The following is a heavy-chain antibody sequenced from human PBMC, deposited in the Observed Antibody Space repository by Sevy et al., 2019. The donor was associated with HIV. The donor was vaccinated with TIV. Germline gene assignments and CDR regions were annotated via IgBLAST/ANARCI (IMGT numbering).Heavy chain of an antibody. CDR3: ARAITIFGLTIMLDP. V-gene: IGHV6-1*01. J-gene: IGHJ5*02. CDR2: TYYRSKWYN. CDR1: GDSVSSSSVA. Sequence: TLSLTCTISGDSVSSSSVAWNWIRQSPSRGLEWLGRTYYRSKWYNDYALSVKNRIIISPDTSKNQLSLQLNSVTPEDTAVYYCARAITIFGLTIMLDPWGLGTLVTVSS. D-gene: IGHD3-3*01.